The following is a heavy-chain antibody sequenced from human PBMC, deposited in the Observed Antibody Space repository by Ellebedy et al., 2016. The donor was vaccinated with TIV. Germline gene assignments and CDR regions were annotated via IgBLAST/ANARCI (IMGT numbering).Heavy chain of an antibody. Sequence: SETLSLTXTVSGGSISSSSYYWGWIRQPPGKGLEWIGSIYYSGSTYYNPSLKSRVTISVDTSKNQFSLKLSSVTAADTAVYYCATAINDYYDSSGHLDYWGQGTLVTVSS. CDR2: IYYSGST. J-gene: IGHJ4*02. D-gene: IGHD3-22*01. CDR3: ATAINDYYDSSGHLDY. CDR1: GGSISSSSYY. V-gene: IGHV4-39*01.